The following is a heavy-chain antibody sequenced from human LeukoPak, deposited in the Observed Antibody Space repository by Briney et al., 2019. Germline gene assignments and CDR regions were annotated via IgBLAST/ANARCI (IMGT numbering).Heavy chain of an antibody. D-gene: IGHD6-19*01. Sequence: PGGSLRLSCSASGLTFSSYAMHWVRQASGKGLEYVSAISSTGTYTYYADSVRGRFTISRDNSKNTLYLQMSSLRADDTAVYYCSGHSSGWYADWGQGTLVTVSS. CDR3: SGHSSGWYAD. V-gene: IGHV3-64D*09. J-gene: IGHJ4*02. CDR2: ISSTGTYT. CDR1: GLTFSSYA.